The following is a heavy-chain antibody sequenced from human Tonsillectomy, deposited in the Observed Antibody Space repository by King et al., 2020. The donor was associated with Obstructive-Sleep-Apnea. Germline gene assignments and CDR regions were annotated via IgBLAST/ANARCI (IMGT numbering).Heavy chain of an antibody. CDR3: ARDLTPEDSYYFDY. D-gene: IGHD2-15*01. V-gene: IGHV1-69*04. Sequence: QLVQSGAEVKKPGSSVKVSCKASGGTFSSYAISWVRQAPGQGLEWMGRIIPILGIANYAQKFQGRVTITADKSTSTAYMELSSLRSEDTAVYYCARDLTPEDSYYFDYWGQGTLVTVSS. CDR2: IIPILGIA. J-gene: IGHJ4*02. CDR1: GGTFSSYA.